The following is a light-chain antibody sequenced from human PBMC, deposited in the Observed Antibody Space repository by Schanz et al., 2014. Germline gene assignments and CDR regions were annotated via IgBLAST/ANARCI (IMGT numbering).Light chain of an antibody. CDR3: CSYAATYTSSYV. V-gene: IGLV2-14*01. Sequence: SALTQPASVSGSPGQSITISCTGTSSDVGGYNYVSWYQQHPGKAPKLIIYDVSKRPSGVSDRFSGSKSGNAASLVISGLQGEDEADYYCCSYAATYTSSYVFGTGTKLTVL. J-gene: IGLJ1*01. CDR2: DVS. CDR1: SSDVGGYNY.